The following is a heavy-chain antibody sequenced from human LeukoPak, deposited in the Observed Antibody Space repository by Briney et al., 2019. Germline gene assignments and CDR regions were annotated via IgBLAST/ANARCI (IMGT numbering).Heavy chain of an antibody. CDR1: GYSISSGYY. D-gene: IGHD4-17*01. J-gene: IGHJ5*02. Sequence: SETLSLTCTVSGYSISSGYYWGWIRQPPGKGLEWIGSIYHSGSTYYNPSLKSRVTISVDTSKNQFSLKLSSVTAADTAVYYCARDGVTTANWFDPWGQGTLVTVSS. CDR3: ARDGVTTANWFDP. CDR2: IYHSGST. V-gene: IGHV4-38-2*02.